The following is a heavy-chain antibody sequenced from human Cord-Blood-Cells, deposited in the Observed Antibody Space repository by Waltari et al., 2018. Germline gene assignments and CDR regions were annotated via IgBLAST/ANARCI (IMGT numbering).Heavy chain of an antibody. CDR3: AARVGATGGGMDV. CDR2: CDPEDGET. J-gene: IGHJ6*02. Sequence: QVQLVQSGAEVKKPGASVEVSCKVSGYTLPELSMHWVRQDPGKGLQWMGGCDPEDGETLYAHKFQGRVTMTEDTATDTAYMELSSLRSEETAVYYCAARVGATGGGMDVWGQGTTVTVSS. CDR1: GYTLPELS. V-gene: IGHV1-24*01. D-gene: IGHD1-26*01.